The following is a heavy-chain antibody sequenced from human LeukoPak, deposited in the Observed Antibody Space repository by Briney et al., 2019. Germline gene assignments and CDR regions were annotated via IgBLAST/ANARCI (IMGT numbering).Heavy chain of an antibody. V-gene: IGHV1-18*01. Sequence: ASVKVSCKASGYTFTSYGISWVRQAPGQGLEWMGWISAYNGNTNYAQKLQGRVTMTTDTSTSTAYMELRSLRSDDTAVYYCARVVFSAHYYYYYYMDVWGKGTTVTVSS. CDR3: ARVVFSAHYYYYYYMDV. CDR2: ISAYNGNT. CDR1: GYTFTSYG. D-gene: IGHD2-8*01. J-gene: IGHJ6*03.